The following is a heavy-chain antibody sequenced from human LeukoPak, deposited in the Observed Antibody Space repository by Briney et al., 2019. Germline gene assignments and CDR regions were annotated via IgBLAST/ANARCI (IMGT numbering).Heavy chain of an antibody. Sequence: ASVKVSCTASGYTFSSYGITWVRQAPGQGLEWMGWISAYNGNTNYAQKLQGRVTITTDTSTSTDYMELRSLRSDDTAVYYCTSGKETDSSGSNGFFRSHYWGQGTLVPVSS. CDR2: ISAYNGNT. CDR3: TSGKETDSSGSNGFFRSHY. J-gene: IGHJ4*02. V-gene: IGHV1-18*04. CDR1: GYTFSSYG. D-gene: IGHD3-22*01.